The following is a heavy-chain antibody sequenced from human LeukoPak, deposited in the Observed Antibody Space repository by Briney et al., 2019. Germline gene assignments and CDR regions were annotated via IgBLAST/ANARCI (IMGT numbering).Heavy chain of an antibody. CDR3: AKGRLGGSGSKNIRASDY. J-gene: IGHJ4*02. CDR2: ISYDGSNK. CDR1: GFTFSSYG. Sequence: GGSLRLSCAASGFTFSSYGMHWVRQAPGKGLEWVAVISYDGSNKYYADSVKGRFTISRDNSKNTLYLQMNSLRAEDTAVYYCAKGRLGGSGSKNIRASDYWGQGTLVTVSS. D-gene: IGHD3-10*01. V-gene: IGHV3-30*18.